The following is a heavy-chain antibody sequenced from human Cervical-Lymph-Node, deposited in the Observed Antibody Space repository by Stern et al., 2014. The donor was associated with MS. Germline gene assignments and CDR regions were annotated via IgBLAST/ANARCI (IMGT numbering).Heavy chain of an antibody. Sequence: QLVQSGGGLVKPGGSLGLSCAASGFSFSDYYMSWIRQAPGKGLEWVTYISGSTSYTKYADSVKGRFTISRDNTKNSLYLQMNSLSAEDTAVYYCARGYSSGWYAGSDYWGQGSLVTVSS. CDR3: ARGYSSGWYAGSDY. CDR2: ISGSTSYT. CDR1: GFSFSDYY. V-gene: IGHV3-11*06. J-gene: IGHJ4*02. D-gene: IGHD6-19*01.